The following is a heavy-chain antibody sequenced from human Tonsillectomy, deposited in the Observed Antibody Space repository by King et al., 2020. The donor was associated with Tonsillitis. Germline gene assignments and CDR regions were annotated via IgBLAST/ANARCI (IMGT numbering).Heavy chain of an antibody. J-gene: IGHJ3*02. CDR1: GGSISTY. V-gene: IGHV4-59*01. Sequence: QLQESGPGLVKPSETLSLTCTVSGGSISTYWSWIRQPPGKGLEWIGYVYNSGSNNYNPSLKSRVTISIDTSKNQFSLKLTSVTAADTAVYYCARDRDWVIGALDIWGQGTMVTVSS. CDR2: VYNSGSN. D-gene: IGHD3-9*01. CDR3: ARDRDWVIGALDI.